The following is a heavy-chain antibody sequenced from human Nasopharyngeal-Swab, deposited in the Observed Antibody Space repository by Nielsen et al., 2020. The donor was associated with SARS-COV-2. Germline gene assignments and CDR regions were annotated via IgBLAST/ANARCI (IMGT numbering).Heavy chain of an antibody. CDR3: AKDLKGPYFF. V-gene: IGHV3-13*01. CDR1: EFTFGVYD. Sequence: GESLKISCAASEFTFGVYDMHWVRQPTGKGLEWVSSIGPAGDTYYADSVKGRFTISRENGKNSLYLQMNSLRAGDTAIYYCAKDLKGPYFFWGQGTLVTVSS. J-gene: IGHJ4*02. D-gene: IGHD2/OR15-2a*01. CDR2: IGPAGDT.